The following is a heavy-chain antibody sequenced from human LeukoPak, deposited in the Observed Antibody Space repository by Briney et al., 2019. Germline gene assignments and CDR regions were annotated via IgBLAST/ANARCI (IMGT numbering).Heavy chain of an antibody. CDR1: GYTFTSYG. V-gene: IGHV1-18*01. CDR3: ARDRASRSYYYYGMDV. D-gene: IGHD1-26*01. J-gene: IGHJ6*02. Sequence: RASVKVSCKASGYTFTSYGISWVRQAPGQGLEWMGWISAYNGNTNYAQKLQGRVTITADKSTSTAYMELSSLRSEDTAVYYCARDRASRSYYYYGMDVWGQGTTVTVSS. CDR2: ISAYNGNT.